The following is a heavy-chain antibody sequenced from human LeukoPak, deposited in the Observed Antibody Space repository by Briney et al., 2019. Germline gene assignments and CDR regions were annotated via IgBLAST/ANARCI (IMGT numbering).Heavy chain of an antibody. CDR3: ARSIAAAGLFSRGGLGVRRIAFDI. V-gene: IGHV7-4-1*02. D-gene: IGHD6-13*01. Sequence: ASVKVSCKASGYTFTGYYMHWVRQAPGQGLEWMGWINTNTGNPTYAQGFTGRFVFSLDTSVSTAYLQISSLKAEDTAVYYCARSIAAAGLFSRGGLGVRRIAFDIWGQGTMVTVSS. J-gene: IGHJ3*02. CDR2: INTNTGNP. CDR1: GYTFTGYY.